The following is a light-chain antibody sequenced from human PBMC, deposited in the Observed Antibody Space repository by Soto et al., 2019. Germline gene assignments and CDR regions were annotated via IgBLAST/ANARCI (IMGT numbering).Light chain of an antibody. CDR2: EVI. CDR3: SSYTSSSTYV. J-gene: IGLJ1*01. Sequence: QSALTRPASVSGSPGQSITISCTGTSSDVGGFNYVTWYQQHPGKAPKLMIYEVINRPSGVSNRFSGSKSGNTASLTISGLQAEDEADYHCSSYTSSSTYVFGTGTKLTVL. CDR1: SSDVGGFNY. V-gene: IGLV2-14*01.